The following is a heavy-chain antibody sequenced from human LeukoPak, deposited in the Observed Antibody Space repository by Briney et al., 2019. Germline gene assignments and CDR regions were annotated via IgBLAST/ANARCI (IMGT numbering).Heavy chain of an antibody. CDR3: ARVIDFWSGYYPVYYYYYMDV. V-gene: IGHV4-4*07. Sequence: SETLSLTCTASGCSISSYYWSWIRQPAGKGLEWIGRIYTSGSTTYNPSLKSRVTISVDTSKNQFSMKLSSVTAADTAVYYCARVIDFWSGYYPVYYYYYMDVWGKGTTVTVSS. CDR1: GCSISSYY. CDR2: IYTSGST. D-gene: IGHD3-3*01. J-gene: IGHJ6*03.